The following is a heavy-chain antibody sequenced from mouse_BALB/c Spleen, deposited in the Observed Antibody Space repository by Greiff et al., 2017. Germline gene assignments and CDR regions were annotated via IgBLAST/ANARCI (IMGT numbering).Heavy chain of an antibody. D-gene: IGHD3-3*01. CDR3: ARGGTQGFAY. CDR1: GYTFTSYW. CDR2: IDPSDSYT. V-gene: IGHV1-69*02. Sequence: QVQLQQPGAEPVKPGASVKLSCKASGYTFTSYWMHWVKQRPGQGLEWIGEIDPSDSYTNYNQKFKGKATLTVDKSSSTAYMQLSSLTSEDSAVYYCARGGTQGFAYWGQGTLVTVSA. J-gene: IGHJ3*01.